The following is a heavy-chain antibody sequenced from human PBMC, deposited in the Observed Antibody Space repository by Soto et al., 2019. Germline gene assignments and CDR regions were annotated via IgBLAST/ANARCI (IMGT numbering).Heavy chain of an antibody. D-gene: IGHD2-8*02. J-gene: IGHJ4*02. CDR2: ISRDGGTK. Sequence: QVQLVESGGCVVQPGRSLRLSCAVSGFTVSTYGMNWVRQAPGKGLEWVAVISRDGGTKYYADSVKARFTISRDNSRNTLFLEMNSLRGDDMAVYYCTGEVASGYWGQGTLVTVSS. V-gene: IGHV3-30*03. CDR3: TGEVASGY. CDR1: GFTVSTYG.